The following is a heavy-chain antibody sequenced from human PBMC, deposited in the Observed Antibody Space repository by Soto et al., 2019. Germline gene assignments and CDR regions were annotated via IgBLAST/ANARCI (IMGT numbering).Heavy chain of an antibody. V-gene: IGHV1-2*04. CDR2: INPSSGGT. D-gene: IGHD1-26*01. CDR3: ARATNSGSYFDFDY. Sequence: QVQLVQSGAEVKKPGASVKVSCKTSGYTFTGHYMHWVRQAPGQGLEWMGWINPSSGGTNYAQKCQGWVTMPWDTSISTAYMELNRLNSDDTAVYYCARATNSGSYFDFDYWGQGTLVTVSP. CDR1: GYTFTGHY. J-gene: IGHJ4*02.